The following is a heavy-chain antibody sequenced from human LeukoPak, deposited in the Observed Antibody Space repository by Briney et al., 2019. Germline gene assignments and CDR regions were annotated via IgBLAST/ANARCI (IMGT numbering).Heavy chain of an antibody. Sequence: SETLSLTCAVSGYSISSGYYWGWIRQPPGKGLEWIGSIYHSGSTYYNPSLKSRVTISADTSKNQFSLKLSSVTAADTAVYYCASGPDIVVVPAAIESCWFDPWGQGTLVTVSS. CDR2: IYHSGST. CDR3: ASGPDIVVVPAAIESCWFDP. V-gene: IGHV4-38-2*01. J-gene: IGHJ5*02. D-gene: IGHD2-2*01. CDR1: GYSISSGYY.